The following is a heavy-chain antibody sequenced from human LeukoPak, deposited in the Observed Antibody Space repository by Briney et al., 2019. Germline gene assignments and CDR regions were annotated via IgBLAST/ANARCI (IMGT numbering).Heavy chain of an antibody. Sequence: GGSLRLSCAASGFTFSSYAMSWVRQAPGKGLEWVSAISGSGGSTYYADSVKGRFTISRDNSKNTLYLQMNSLRAEDTAVYYCAKGGRLCSSTSCYEARRELDYWGQGTLVTVSS. CDR3: AKGGRLCSSTSCYEARRELDY. CDR1: GFTFSSYA. V-gene: IGHV3-23*01. J-gene: IGHJ4*02. CDR2: ISGSGGST. D-gene: IGHD2-2*01.